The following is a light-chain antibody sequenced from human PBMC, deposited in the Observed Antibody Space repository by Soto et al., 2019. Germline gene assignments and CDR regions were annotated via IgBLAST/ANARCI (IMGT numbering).Light chain of an antibody. CDR2: GAS. Sequence: EIVLTQSPGTLSLSPGERATLSCMASQSVSSSYLAWYQQKPGQAPRLLIYGASSRATGIPDRFSGSGSGTDFTLTISRLEPEDFAVYYCQQYGSSRSTFGQGTKLEIK. J-gene: IGKJ2*01. V-gene: IGKV3-20*01. CDR3: QQYGSSRST. CDR1: QSVSSSY.